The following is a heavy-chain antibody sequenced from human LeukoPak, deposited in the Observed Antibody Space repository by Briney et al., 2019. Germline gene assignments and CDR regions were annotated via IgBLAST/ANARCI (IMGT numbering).Heavy chain of an antibody. Sequence: GGSLRLSCAASGFTLSTYWMTGVRQAPGKGLEWVANIKQDGSEKYYADSVKGRFTISRDNAKNSLYLQMSSLRAEDTAVYYCARLKGERSLFEYWGQGTLVTVSS. CDR3: ARLKGERSLFEY. D-gene: IGHD2-21*01. J-gene: IGHJ4*02. V-gene: IGHV3-7*02. CDR2: IKQDGSEK. CDR1: GFTLSTYW.